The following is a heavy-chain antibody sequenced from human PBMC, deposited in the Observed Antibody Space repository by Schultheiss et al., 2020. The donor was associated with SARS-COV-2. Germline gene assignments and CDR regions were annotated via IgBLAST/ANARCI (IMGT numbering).Heavy chain of an antibody. V-gene: IGHV3-9*01. D-gene: IGHD3-10*01. J-gene: IGHJ6*02. CDR1: GFTFDDYA. Sequence: SLKISCAASGFTFDDYAMHWVRQAPGKGLEWVSGISWNSGSIGYADSVKGRFTISRDNAKNSLYLQMNSLRAEDTALYYCAKDMELWFGGVKPNGMDVWGQGTTVTVSS. CDR3: AKDMELWFGGVKPNGMDV. CDR2: ISWNSGSI.